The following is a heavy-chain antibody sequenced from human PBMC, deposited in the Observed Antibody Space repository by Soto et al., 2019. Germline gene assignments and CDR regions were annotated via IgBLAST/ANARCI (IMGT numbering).Heavy chain of an antibody. CDR3: ARAGGYNYHYDF. Sequence: SETLSLTCSVSGVSISSYYWSWIRQPPGKGLEWIGYIYYTGCTNYNPSLEGRVTISMDRSSNQFSLRLSSVTAADTAVYYCARAGGYNYHYDFWGQGTLVTVSS. CDR2: IYYTGCT. V-gene: IGHV4-59*01. D-gene: IGHD5-18*01. J-gene: IGHJ4*02. CDR1: GVSISSYY.